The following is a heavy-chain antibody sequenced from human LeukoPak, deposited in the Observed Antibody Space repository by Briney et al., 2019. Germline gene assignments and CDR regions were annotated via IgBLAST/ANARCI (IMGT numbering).Heavy chain of an antibody. D-gene: IGHD6-13*01. Sequence: QAGGSLRLSCAASGFTFRSYDMHWVRHATRKGLAWVSGIGTAGEIYYPGPVKGRFTISRENDKNSLYLQMNSLRAGDTAVYYCARAAYSSTWYSRYFDLWGRGTLVTVSS. V-gene: IGHV3-13*01. CDR2: IGTAGEI. J-gene: IGHJ2*01. CDR3: ARAAYSSTWYSRYFDL. CDR1: GFTFRSYD.